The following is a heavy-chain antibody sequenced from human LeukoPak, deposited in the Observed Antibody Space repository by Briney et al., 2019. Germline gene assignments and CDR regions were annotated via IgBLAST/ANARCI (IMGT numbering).Heavy chain of an antibody. Sequence: SETLSLTCTVSGGSVSTGSYYWSWIRQPAGRGLEWIGHIHTSGTMNYNASLESRVRISVETSKNQFSLRLSSVTAADTAVYFCARGILRDYYDSSGFYHRGGVGYWGQGTLVTVSS. CDR1: GGSVSTGSYY. CDR2: IHTSGTM. J-gene: IGHJ4*02. CDR3: ARGILRDYYDSSGFYHRGGVGY. V-gene: IGHV4-61*09. D-gene: IGHD3-22*01.